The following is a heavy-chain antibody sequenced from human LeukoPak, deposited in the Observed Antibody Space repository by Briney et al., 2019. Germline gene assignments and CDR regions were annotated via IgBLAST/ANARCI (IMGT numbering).Heavy chain of an antibody. CDR1: GGSISSSSYY. CDR3: ARGLTIFGVVAYYFDY. D-gene: IGHD3-3*01. V-gene: IGHV4-39*07. Sequence: SETLSLTWTVSGGSISSSSYYWGWIRQPPGKGLEWIGEINHSGSTNYNPSLKSRVTISVDTSKNQFSLKLSSVTAADTAVYYCARGLTIFGVVAYYFDYWGQGTLVTVSS. CDR2: INHSGST. J-gene: IGHJ4*02.